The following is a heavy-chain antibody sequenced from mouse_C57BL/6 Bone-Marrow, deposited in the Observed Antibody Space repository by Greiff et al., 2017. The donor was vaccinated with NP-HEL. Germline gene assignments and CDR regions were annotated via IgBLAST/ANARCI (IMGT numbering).Heavy chain of an antibody. Sequence: VQVVESGAELARPGASVKMSCKASGYTFTSYTMHWVKQRPGQGLAWIGYINPSSGYTKYNQKFKDKATLTADKSSSTAYMQRISLTSEDSAVYYCAREGLDGSKDYWGQGTTLTVSS. J-gene: IGHJ2*01. CDR3: AREGLDGSKDY. CDR2: INPSSGYT. V-gene: IGHV1-4*01. CDR1: GYTFTSYT. D-gene: IGHD2-3*01.